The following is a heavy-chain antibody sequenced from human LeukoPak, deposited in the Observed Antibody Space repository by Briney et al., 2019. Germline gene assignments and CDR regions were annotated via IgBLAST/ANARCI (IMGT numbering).Heavy chain of an antibody. CDR1: GFTFSSYG. Sequence: GGSLRLSCAASGFTFSSYGMHWVRQAPGKGLEWVAVISYDGSNKYYADSVKGRFTISRDNSKNTLYLQMNSLRAEDTAVYYCAKGSFDWLLYGMDYWGQGTLVTVSS. D-gene: IGHD3-9*01. CDR3: AKGSFDWLLYGMDY. V-gene: IGHV3-30*18. J-gene: IGHJ4*02. CDR2: ISYDGSNK.